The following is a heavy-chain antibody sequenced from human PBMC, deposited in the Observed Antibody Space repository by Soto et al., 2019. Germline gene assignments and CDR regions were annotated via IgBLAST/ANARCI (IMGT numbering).Heavy chain of an antibody. Sequence: PGGSLRLSCAASGFTFSSYWMSWVRQAPGKGLEWVANIKQDGSEKYNVDSVKGRFTISRDNAKNSLYLQMNSMRAEDTAVYYCARDQSLSYDSSGYTRIGAFDIWGQGTMVTVSS. J-gene: IGHJ3*02. V-gene: IGHV3-7*01. D-gene: IGHD3-22*01. CDR1: GFTFSSYW. CDR2: IKQDGSEK. CDR3: ARDQSLSYDSSGYTRIGAFDI.